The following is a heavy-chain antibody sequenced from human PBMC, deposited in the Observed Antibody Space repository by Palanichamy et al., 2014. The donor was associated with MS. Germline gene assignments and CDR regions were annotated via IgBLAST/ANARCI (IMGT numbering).Heavy chain of an antibody. J-gene: IGHJ4*02. Sequence: EVQLAESGGGLVQPGGSLRLSCTAFGFSVSSNYMTWVRQAPGKGLEWVSFINYDGETYYTGSVKGRFTISRGNSKSTVYLQMNNLRVEDAAVYFCASGYYGSGGYCLDYWGQGTLVTVTS. CDR1: GFSVSSNY. CDR2: INYDGET. D-gene: IGHD3-22*01. CDR3: ASGYYGSGGYCLDY. V-gene: IGHV3-66*01.